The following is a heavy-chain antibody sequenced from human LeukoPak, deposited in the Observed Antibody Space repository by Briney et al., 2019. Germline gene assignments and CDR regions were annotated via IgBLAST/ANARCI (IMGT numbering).Heavy chain of an antibody. J-gene: IGHJ4*02. CDR1: GFTFSSYG. D-gene: IGHD2-15*01. Sequence: GRSLRLSCAASGFTFSSYGMHWVRQAPGKGLEWVANIKQDGSEKYYVDSVKGRFTISRDNAKNSLYLQMNSPRAEDTAVYYCARRYCSGGSCYPYFDYWGQGTLVTVSS. CDR2: IKQDGSEK. CDR3: ARRYCSGGSCYPYFDY. V-gene: IGHV3-7*01.